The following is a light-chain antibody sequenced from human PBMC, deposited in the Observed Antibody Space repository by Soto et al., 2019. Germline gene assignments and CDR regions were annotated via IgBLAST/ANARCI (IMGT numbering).Light chain of an antibody. Sequence: EIVLTQSPGTLSLSPGESTTLSCRASQTVRSSYLAWYQHKPGQAPRILIYGAASRATGIPARFSGSGSGTDFTLTISRLEPEDFAVYYCQQYGTSPLTFGGGTKVEI. CDR3: QQYGTSPLT. CDR1: QTVRSSY. J-gene: IGKJ4*01. V-gene: IGKV3-20*01. CDR2: GAA.